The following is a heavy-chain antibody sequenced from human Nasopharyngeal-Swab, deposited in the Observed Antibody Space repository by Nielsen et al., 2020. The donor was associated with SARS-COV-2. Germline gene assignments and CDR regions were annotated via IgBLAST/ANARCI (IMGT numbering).Heavy chain of an antibody. CDR2: ISGDGGST. CDR1: GFTFDDYA. CDR3: ARGSSTSCLTRYYYYYGMDV. Sequence: GESLKISCAASGFTFDDYAMQWVRQAPGKGLEWVSLISGDGGSTYYANSVKGRFTISRDNSKNSLYLQMNSLRTEDTALYYCARGSSTSCLTRYYYYYGMDVWGQGTTVTVSS. J-gene: IGHJ6*02. D-gene: IGHD2-2*01. V-gene: IGHV3-43*02.